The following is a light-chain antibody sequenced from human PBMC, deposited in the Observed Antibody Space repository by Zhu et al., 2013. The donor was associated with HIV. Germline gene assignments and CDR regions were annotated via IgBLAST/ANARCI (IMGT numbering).Light chain of an antibody. CDR2: GAS. J-gene: IGKJ2*01. CDR1: QSVSKY. CDR3: QQYGTDPYT. Sequence: EIVMTQSPASMSVSAGERATLSCRASQSVSKYLAWYQHKPGQAPRLLIYGASKRATGIPDRFSGSGSGTDFSLTISGLEPEDFAVYFCQQYGTDPYTFGQGTKLEIK. V-gene: IGKV3-20*01.